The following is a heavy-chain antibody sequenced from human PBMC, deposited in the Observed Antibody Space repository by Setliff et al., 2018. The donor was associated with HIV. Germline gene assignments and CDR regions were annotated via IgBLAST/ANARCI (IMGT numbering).Heavy chain of an antibody. Sequence: SETLSLTCTVSGYSISSGYYWGWIRQPPGKGLEWIWNIYHSGSTYYNPSLKSRVTISVDTSKNQFSLKLSSVTAADTAVYYCAREGQIAARALDYWGQGTLVTVSS. D-gene: IGHD6-6*01. CDR3: AREGQIAARALDY. CDR1: GYSISSGYY. V-gene: IGHV4-38-2*02. J-gene: IGHJ4*02. CDR2: IYHSGST.